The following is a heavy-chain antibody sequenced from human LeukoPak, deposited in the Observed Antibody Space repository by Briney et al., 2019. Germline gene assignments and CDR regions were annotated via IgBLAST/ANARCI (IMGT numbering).Heavy chain of an antibody. CDR3: ARDRDWSFDY. J-gene: IGHJ4*02. V-gene: IGHV3-7*05. D-gene: IGHD3/OR15-3a*01. Sequence: GGSLRLSCADSGITVSSYWMSWVRQAPGKGLEWVAHIKPDGSEKYYVDSVKGRFTISRDNAENSLYLQMNSLRAEDTAVYYCARDRDWSFDYWGQGTLVTVSS. CDR1: GITVSSYW. CDR2: IKPDGSEK.